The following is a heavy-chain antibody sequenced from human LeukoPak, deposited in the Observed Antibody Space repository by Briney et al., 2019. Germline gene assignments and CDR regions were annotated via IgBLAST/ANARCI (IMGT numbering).Heavy chain of an antibody. CDR3: ARDRIAGLVSLSY. CDR1: GFTFSSYA. CDR2: ISYDGSNK. V-gene: IGHV3-30-3*01. J-gene: IGHJ4*02. Sequence: PGRSLRLSCAASGFTFSSYAMHWVRQAPGKGLEWVAVISYDGSNKYYADSVKGRFTISRDNSKNTLYLQMNSLRAEDTAVYYCARDRIAGLVSLSYWGQGTLVTVSS. D-gene: IGHD6-13*01.